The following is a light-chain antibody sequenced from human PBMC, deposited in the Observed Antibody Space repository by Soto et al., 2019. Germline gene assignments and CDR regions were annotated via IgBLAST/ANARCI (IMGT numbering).Light chain of an antibody. CDR2: SNT. CDR1: SSNIGSHT. Sequence: QSVLTQPPSSSGTPGQTIAISCSGGSSNIGSHTVNWYQQLPGTAPRLLIYSNTQRPSGVPDRFSGSKSGTSASLAISGLQSEYEGDYYCAAWDDSLTGVFFGGGTKLTVL. V-gene: IGLV1-44*01. J-gene: IGLJ2*01. CDR3: AAWDDSLTGVF.